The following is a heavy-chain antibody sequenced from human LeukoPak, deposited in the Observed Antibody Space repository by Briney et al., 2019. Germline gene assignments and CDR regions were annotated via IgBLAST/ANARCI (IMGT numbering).Heavy chain of an antibody. J-gene: IGHJ6*02. D-gene: IGHD3-10*01. Sequence: GGSLRLSCAASGFTSSNYWMNWVRQAPETGLEWVANIKQDGSDKHSADSVKGRFTISRDNAKNSLYLQMNSLRAEDTAVYYCARDLSASGGMDVWGQGTTVTVSS. V-gene: IGHV3-7*04. CDR1: GFTSSNYW. CDR2: IKQDGSDK. CDR3: ARDLSASGGMDV.